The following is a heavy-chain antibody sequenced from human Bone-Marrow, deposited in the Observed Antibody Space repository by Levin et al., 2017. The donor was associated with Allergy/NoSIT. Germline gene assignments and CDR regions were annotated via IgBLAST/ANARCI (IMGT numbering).Heavy chain of an antibody. J-gene: IGHJ5*02. D-gene: IGHD3-22*01. CDR1: GGTFSSYT. CDR2: IIPILGIA. CDR3: WVVITTYGNPPRFDP. V-gene: IGHV1-69*02. Sequence: KISCKASGGTFSSYTISWVRQAPGQGLEWMGRIIPILGIANYAQKFQGRVTITADKSTSTAYMELSSLRSEDTAVYYCWVVITTYGNPPRFDPWGQGTLVTVSS.